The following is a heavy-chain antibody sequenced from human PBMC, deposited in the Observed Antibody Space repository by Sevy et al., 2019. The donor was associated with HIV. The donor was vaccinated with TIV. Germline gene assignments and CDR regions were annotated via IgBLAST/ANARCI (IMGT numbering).Heavy chain of an antibody. CDR1: GYMFTDFY. V-gene: IGHV1-2*02. Sequence: ASVKVSCKSTGYMFTDFYINWVRLAPGQGFEWVGWINPDNGDTDYGQKFQGRVTMTRDTSLSSAYMELSSLRSDDTAIYYCARNLAIFGVQNGLDVWGQGTSVTVSS. CDR3: ARNLAIFGVQNGLDV. D-gene: IGHD3-3*01. J-gene: IGHJ6*02. CDR2: INPDNGDT.